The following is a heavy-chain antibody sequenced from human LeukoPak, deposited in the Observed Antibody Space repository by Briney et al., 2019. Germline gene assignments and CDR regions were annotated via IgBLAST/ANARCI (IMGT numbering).Heavy chain of an antibody. D-gene: IGHD2-2*01. Sequence: GGSLRLSCAASGFTFSRYWMSWVRQAPGKGPEWVANIKQDGREKYYVDSVRGRFTISRDNARTSLYLQMNSLRAEDTAVYYCATHCSSVSCSLATFDIWGQGTMVTVSS. CDR3: ATHCSSVSCSLATFDI. V-gene: IGHV3-7*01. CDR2: IKQDGREK. CDR1: GFTFSRYW. J-gene: IGHJ3*02.